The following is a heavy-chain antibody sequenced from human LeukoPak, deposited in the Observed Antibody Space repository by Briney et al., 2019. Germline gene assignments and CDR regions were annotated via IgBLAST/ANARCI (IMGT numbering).Heavy chain of an antibody. CDR2: ISAYNGNT. J-gene: IGHJ4*02. D-gene: IGHD3-22*01. Sequence: ASVKVSCKASGYTFTSYGISWVRQAPGQGLEWMGWISAYNGNTNYAQKLQGRVTMTTDTSTSTAYMVLRSLRSDDTAVYYCARDLIVVVNFDPPYFDYWGQGTLVTVSS. CDR3: ARDLIVVVNFDPPYFDY. V-gene: IGHV1-18*01. CDR1: GYTFTSYG.